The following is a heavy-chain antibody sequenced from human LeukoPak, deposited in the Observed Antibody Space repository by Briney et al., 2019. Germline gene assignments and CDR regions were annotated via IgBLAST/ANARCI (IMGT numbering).Heavy chain of an antibody. J-gene: IGHJ4*02. V-gene: IGHV1-46*01. D-gene: IGHD6-19*01. CDR3: ARDGRRITVAGTGDN. Sequence: GASVKVSCKAPGYTFTSYYVHWVRQAPGQGLEWLGIINPNVGSTNYAQKFQGRVTLTSDTSTSTVYMELSSLRSDDTAVYYCARDGRRITVAGTGDNWGQGTLVTVSS. CDR1: GYTFTSYY. CDR2: INPNVGST.